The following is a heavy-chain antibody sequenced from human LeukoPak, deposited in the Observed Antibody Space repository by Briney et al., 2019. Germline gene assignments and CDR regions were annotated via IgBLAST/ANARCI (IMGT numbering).Heavy chain of an antibody. CDR1: GYSISSGYY. Sequence: SETLSLTCTVSGYSISSGYYWGWIRQPPGKGLEWIGSIYHSGSTYYNPSLKSRVTISVDTSKNQFSLKLSSVTAADTAVYYCARGYSIDYWGQGTLVTVSS. J-gene: IGHJ4*02. V-gene: IGHV4-38-2*02. CDR2: IYHSGST. D-gene: IGHD1-26*01. CDR3: ARGYSIDY.